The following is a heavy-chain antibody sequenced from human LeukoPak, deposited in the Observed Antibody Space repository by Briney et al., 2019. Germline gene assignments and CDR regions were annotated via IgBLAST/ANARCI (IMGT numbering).Heavy chain of an antibody. CDR3: ARAGYSSGWYNYYFDY. V-gene: IGHV4-30-4*01. CDR2: IYYSGST. Sequence: SQTLSLTCTVSGGSISSGDYYWSWIRQPPGKGLEWIGYIYYSGSTYYNPSLKSRVTISVDTSKNQFSLKLSSVTAADTAVYYCARAGYSSGWYNYYFDYWGQGTLVTVSS. J-gene: IGHJ4*02. CDR1: GGSISSGDYY. D-gene: IGHD6-19*01.